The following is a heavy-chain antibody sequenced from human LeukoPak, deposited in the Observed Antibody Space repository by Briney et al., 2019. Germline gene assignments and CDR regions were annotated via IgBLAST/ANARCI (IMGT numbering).Heavy chain of an antibody. CDR2: IKSDGSEE. CDR3: ARDSNWYPVDY. V-gene: IGHV3-7*01. Sequence: PGGSLRLSCAASGFTFSSYWMSWVRQAPGKGLEWVANIKSDGSEENYVDSLKGRVTISRDNAKNSLYLQINGLRVEDTTVYYCARDSNWYPVDYWGQGTLVTVYS. CDR1: GFTFSSYW. D-gene: IGHD4-11*01. J-gene: IGHJ4*02.